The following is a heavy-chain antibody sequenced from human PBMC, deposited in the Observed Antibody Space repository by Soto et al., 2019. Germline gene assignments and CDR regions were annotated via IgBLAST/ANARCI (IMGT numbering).Heavy chain of an antibody. CDR1: GFNFRNYA. CDR2: ISVGGGSI. D-gene: IGHD6-19*01. V-gene: IGHV3-48*02. J-gene: IGHJ3*01. Sequence: EVQLVESGGGLIQPRRSLRISCAASGFNFRNYAMNWVRQAPGKGLEWISYISVGGGSIFYADSVKGRFTISRDDVQNSLYLQMNTLREEDTALYYCERDDQWAFDVWGQGTMVIVSS. CDR3: ERDDQWAFDV.